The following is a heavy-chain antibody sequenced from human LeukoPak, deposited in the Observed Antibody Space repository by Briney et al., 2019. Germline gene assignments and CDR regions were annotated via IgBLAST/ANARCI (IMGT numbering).Heavy chain of an antibody. D-gene: IGHD3-22*01. J-gene: IGHJ4*02. Sequence: PGGSLRLSCAASGFTFSSYEMNWVRQAPGKGLEWVSYISSSGSTIYYADSVKGRFTISRDNAKNSLYLQMNSLRAEDTAVYYCARDNYDSSGYYIDWGQGTLVTVSS. CDR1: GFTFSSYE. V-gene: IGHV3-48*03. CDR2: ISSSGSTI. CDR3: ARDNYDSSGYYID.